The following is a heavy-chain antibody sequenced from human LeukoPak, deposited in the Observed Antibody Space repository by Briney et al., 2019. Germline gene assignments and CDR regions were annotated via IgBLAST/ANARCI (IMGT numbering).Heavy chain of an antibody. CDR1: GGSISSYY. CDR2: IYTSGST. CDR3: ARERLRLGELSLDY. J-gene: IGHJ4*02. D-gene: IGHD3-16*02. Sequence: PSETLSLTCTVSGGSISSYYGSWIRQPAGKGLEWIGRIYTSGSTNYNPSHKSRVTMSVDTSKNQFSLKLSSVTAADTAVYYCARERLRLGELSLDYWGQGTLVTVSS. V-gene: IGHV4-4*07.